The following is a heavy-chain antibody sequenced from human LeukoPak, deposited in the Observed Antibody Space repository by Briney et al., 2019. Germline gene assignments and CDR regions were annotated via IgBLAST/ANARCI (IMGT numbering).Heavy chain of an antibody. V-gene: IGHV3-74*01. CDR3: VREPYCSGGSCYTSGFDC. J-gene: IGHJ4*02. D-gene: IGHD2-15*01. Sequence: HPGGSLRLSCAASGVTFSRYWMHWVRQAPGKGLVWVSRIKNDGSSTTYADAVKGRFTISRDNAKNTLYLQMNSLRAEDTAVYYCVREPYCSGGSCYTSGFDCWGQGTLVTVSS. CDR2: IKNDGSST. CDR1: GVTFSRYW.